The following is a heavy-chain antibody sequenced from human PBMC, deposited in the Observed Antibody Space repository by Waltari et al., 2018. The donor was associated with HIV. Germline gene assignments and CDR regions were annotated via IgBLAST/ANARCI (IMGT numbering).Heavy chain of an antibody. D-gene: IGHD3-22*01. CDR2: ISAYNGNT. Sequence: QVQLVQSGAAVKKPGASVKVSCKASGYTFTSYGISWGRQAPGQGLEWMGWISAYNGNTNYAQKLQGRVTMTTDTSTSTAYMELRSLRSDDTAVYYCARGGSYYDSSGYSPSDYWGQGTLVTVSS. V-gene: IGHV1-18*01. CDR1: GYTFTSYG. J-gene: IGHJ4*02. CDR3: ARGGSYYDSSGYSPSDY.